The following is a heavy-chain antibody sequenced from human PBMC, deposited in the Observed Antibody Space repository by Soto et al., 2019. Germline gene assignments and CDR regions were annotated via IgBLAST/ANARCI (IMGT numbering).Heavy chain of an antibody. CDR1: GFTFSNYA. D-gene: IGHD3-22*01. CDR2: LSITGSVK. V-gene: IGHV3-30-3*01. CDR3: AKDTYYYDRSGYYTYDH. J-gene: IGHJ4*02. Sequence: GGSLRLSCAASGFTFSNYAFHWVRQAPGKGLEWVAVLSITGSVKYYADSVKGRFTISRDNSRNTLDLQMNSLRAEDTAVYYCAKDTYYYDRSGYYTYDHWGQGTQVTVSS.